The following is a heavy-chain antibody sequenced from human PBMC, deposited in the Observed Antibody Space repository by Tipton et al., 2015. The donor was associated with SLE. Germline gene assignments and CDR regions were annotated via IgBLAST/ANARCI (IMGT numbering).Heavy chain of an antibody. Sequence: SLRLSCAASGFTFNTYSMNWVRQALGKGLEWVSYISSSSSTIFYADSVKGRFTISRDNAKNSLYLQMNSLRAEDTALYYCARDRPHTAMIFDYWGQGRLVTVSS. CDR3: ARDRPHTAMIFDY. J-gene: IGHJ4*02. V-gene: IGHV3-48*01. CDR2: ISSSSSTI. CDR1: GFTFNTYS. D-gene: IGHD5-18*01.